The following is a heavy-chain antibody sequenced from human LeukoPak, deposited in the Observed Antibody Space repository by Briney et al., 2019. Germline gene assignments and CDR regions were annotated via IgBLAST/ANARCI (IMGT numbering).Heavy chain of an antibody. J-gene: IGHJ4*02. Sequence: ASVKVSCKASGYTFISYGISWMRQAPGQGLEWMGWISAYNGNTNNAQEFQGRVTITRDTSASTAYMELSSLRSEDTAVYYCARYEYSSSSGFDYWGQGTLVTVSS. CDR2: ISAYNGNT. D-gene: IGHD6-6*01. CDR3: ARYEYSSSSGFDY. V-gene: IGHV1-18*01. CDR1: GYTFISYG.